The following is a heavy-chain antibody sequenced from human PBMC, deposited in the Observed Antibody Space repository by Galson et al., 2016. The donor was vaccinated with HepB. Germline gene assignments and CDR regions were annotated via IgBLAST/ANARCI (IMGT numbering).Heavy chain of an antibody. CDR1: GFSFSRYW. V-gene: IGHV3-7*03. CDR3: ARENFWKLDQ. Sequence: SLRLSCAASGFSFSRYWMAWVRQAPGKGLEWLGNIRADGSENDYVGSVKGRFTMSRDNAQKSLFLQMTSLRAEDTAVYYCARENFWKLDQWGQRTLVTVSS. J-gene: IGHJ5*02. D-gene: IGHD3-3*01. CDR2: IRADGSEN.